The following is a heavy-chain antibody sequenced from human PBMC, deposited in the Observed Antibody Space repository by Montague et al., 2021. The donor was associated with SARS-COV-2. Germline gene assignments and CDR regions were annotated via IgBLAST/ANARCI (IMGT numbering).Heavy chain of an antibody. Sequence: TLSLTCAVSGGSISSGGYSWSWIRQPPGKGLEWIGYMYHSGSTYYKLSLKSRVTISVDRSKNQVSLKLTSVTAADTAVYYCARGKSYYDILTGYYRVSWFDPWDQGTLVTVSS. J-gene: IGHJ5*02. D-gene: IGHD3-9*01. V-gene: IGHV4-30-2*01. CDR3: ARGKSYYDILTGYYRVSWFDP. CDR2: MYHSGST. CDR1: GGSISSGGYS.